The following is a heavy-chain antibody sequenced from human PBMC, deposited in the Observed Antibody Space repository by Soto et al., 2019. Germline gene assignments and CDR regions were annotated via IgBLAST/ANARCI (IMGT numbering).Heavy chain of an antibody. CDR1: GFNFVNFA. V-gene: IGHV3-23*01. CDR3: AKDWGRIAVAGWTD. D-gene: IGHD6-19*01. CDR2: LAVPYTGAQT. Sequence: GGSLRLSCTASGFNFVNFAMGWGRQAPGKGLEWLSSLAVPYTGAQTYYADSVAGRLTVSRDDSKNTLYLELNSLRAEDTAVYYCAKDWGRIAVAGWTDWGPGTQVTVSS. J-gene: IGHJ4*02.